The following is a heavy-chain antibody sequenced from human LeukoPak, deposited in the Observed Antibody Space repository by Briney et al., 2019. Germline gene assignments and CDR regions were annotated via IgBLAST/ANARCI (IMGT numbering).Heavy chain of an antibody. V-gene: IGHV3-7*01. Sequence: PGGSLRLSCAASGFTFSNYWMTWVRQAPGKGLEWLANIKQDGSDKYYVDSVKGRFTISRDNAKNSPYLQMNSLRAEDTAVYYCARHGDWCFDNWGQGTLVTVSS. CDR3: ARHGDWCFDN. CDR1: GFTFSNYW. CDR2: IKQDGSDK. J-gene: IGHJ4*02. D-gene: IGHD2-8*02.